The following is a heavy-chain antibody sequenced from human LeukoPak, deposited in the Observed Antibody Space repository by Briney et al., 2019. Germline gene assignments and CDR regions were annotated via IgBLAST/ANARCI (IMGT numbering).Heavy chain of an antibody. J-gene: IGHJ6*02. CDR3: AKRVYDSSGYYYGSYYYYGMDV. Sequence: GGSLRLSCVASAFTFSNYWMHWVRQAPGKGLVWVSRINSDGSSTSYADSVKGRFTISRDNAKNTLYLQMNSLRAEDTAVYYCAKRVYDSSGYYYGSYYYYGMDVWGQGTTVTVSS. V-gene: IGHV3-74*01. D-gene: IGHD3-22*01. CDR2: INSDGSST. CDR1: AFTFSNYW.